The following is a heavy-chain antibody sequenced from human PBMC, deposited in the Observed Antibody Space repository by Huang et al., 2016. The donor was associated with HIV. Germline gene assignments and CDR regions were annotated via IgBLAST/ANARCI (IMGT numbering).Heavy chain of an antibody. CDR1: GLRFDDYG. J-gene: IGHJ3*02. CDR2: INWNGGRT. Sequence: EVQLVESGGGVVRPGGSLRLSCAASGLRFDDYGMGWVRQAAGKGLEWVSGINWNGGRTGDGDSVKGRVSISRDNAKNSLYLQMNSLRAEDTALYHCARVLYYYDSSGHYQNAFDTWGQGTMVTVSS. V-gene: IGHV3-20*01. D-gene: IGHD3-22*01. CDR3: ARVLYYYDSSGHYQNAFDT.